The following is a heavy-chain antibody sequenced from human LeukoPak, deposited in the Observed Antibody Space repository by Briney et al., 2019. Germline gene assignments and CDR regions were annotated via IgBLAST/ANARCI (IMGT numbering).Heavy chain of an antibody. CDR1: GFIFSSYG. V-gene: IGHV3-30*18. D-gene: IGHD3-3*01. CDR2: ISYDGNYK. Sequence: GGSLRLSCAASGFIFSSYGMHWVRQAPGKGLEWVAVISYDGNYKYYADSVKGRFTISRDNSKNTLHLQMISLRAEDTAVYYCAKDLGGSGDFWSGYYDYYFYGMDVWGQGTTVTASS. CDR3: AKDLGGSGDFWSGYYDYYFYGMDV. J-gene: IGHJ6*02.